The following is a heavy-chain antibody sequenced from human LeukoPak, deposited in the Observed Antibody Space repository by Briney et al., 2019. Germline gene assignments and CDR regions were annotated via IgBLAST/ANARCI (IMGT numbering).Heavy chain of an antibody. D-gene: IGHD6-13*01. Sequence: PGGSLRLSCAASGFTFEASAMSWVRQAPGKGLEWVAVITGGGESTYYADSVKGRFTISRDNAKNSLYLQMNSLRAEDTAVYYCARDIAAAVNWGQGTLVTVSS. J-gene: IGHJ4*02. V-gene: IGHV3-23*01. CDR2: ITGGGEST. CDR1: GFTFEASA. CDR3: ARDIAAAVN.